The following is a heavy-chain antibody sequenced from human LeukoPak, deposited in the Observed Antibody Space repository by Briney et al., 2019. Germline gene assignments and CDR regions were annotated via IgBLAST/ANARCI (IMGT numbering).Heavy chain of an antibody. CDR1: GFTFSSYW. J-gene: IGHJ4*02. Sequence: GGSLRLSCAASGFTFSSYWMHWVRQVPGKGLVWVARINPGGSSITYADSVKGRSTISRDNAKNTLYLQMDSLRAEDTGVYYCARSNRADDYWGQGTLVTVSS. V-gene: IGHV3-74*01. CDR2: INPGGSSI. D-gene: IGHD1-14*01. CDR3: ARSNRADDY.